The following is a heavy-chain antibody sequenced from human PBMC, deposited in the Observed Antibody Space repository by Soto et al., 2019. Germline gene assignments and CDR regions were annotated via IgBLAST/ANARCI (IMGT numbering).Heavy chain of an antibody. J-gene: IGHJ5*02. CDR1: GGSVSSTTNY. Sequence: QVQLQESGPGLVKPSETLSLTCIVSGGSVSSTTNYWSCIRQPPGKGLEWIGYISYSGATNYNPSLRGRVSMSLATSKNQFSLKLISVTAAATAFYSCARADDYKSSCFDPWGQGTLVTVSS. D-gene: IGHD3-22*01. CDR3: ARADDYKSSCFDP. V-gene: IGHV4-61*01. CDR2: ISYSGAT.